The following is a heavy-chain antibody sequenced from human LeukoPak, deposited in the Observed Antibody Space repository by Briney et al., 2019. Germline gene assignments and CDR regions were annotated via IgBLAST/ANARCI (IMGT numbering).Heavy chain of an antibody. CDR2: INPSGGST. J-gene: IGHJ5*02. CDR3: ARATYYDFWSGYQSVDWFDP. CDR1: GYTFTSYY. Sequence: VASVKVSCKAPGYTFTSYYMHWVRQAPGQGLEWMGIINPSGGSTSYAQKFQGRVTMTRDMSTSTVYKELSSLRSEDTAVYYCARATYYDFWSGYQSVDWFDPWGQGTLVTVSS. D-gene: IGHD3-3*01. V-gene: IGHV1-46*01.